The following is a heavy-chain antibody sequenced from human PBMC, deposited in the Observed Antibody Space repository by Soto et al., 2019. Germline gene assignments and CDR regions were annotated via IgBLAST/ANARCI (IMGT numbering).Heavy chain of an antibody. Sequence: PGGSLRLSCAASGFTVSSNYMSWVRQAPGKGLEWVSVIYSGGSTYYADSVKGRFTISRDNSKKTAHLQMNFLRPEDSAIYYCAKPSSSLEWPPFDPWGQGTLVTVSS. D-gene: IGHD3-3*01. V-gene: IGHV3-53*05. CDR2: IYSGGST. CDR3: AKPSSSLEWPPFDP. J-gene: IGHJ5*02. CDR1: GFTVSSNY.